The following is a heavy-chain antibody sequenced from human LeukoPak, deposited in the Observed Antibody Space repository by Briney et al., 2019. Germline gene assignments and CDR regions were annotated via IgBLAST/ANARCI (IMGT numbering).Heavy chain of an antibody. J-gene: IGHJ4*02. D-gene: IGHD3-22*01. Sequence: SETLSLTCTVSGVSISTYYYSWIRQPAGKGLEWIGRIYTSGSTNYNPSLKSRVTMSVDTSKNQFSLKLNSVTAADTAVYYCARHNYYDSSGYYAFDHWGQGTLVTVSS. CDR3: ARHNYYDSSGYYAFDH. CDR1: GVSISTYY. V-gene: IGHV4-4*07. CDR2: IYTSGST.